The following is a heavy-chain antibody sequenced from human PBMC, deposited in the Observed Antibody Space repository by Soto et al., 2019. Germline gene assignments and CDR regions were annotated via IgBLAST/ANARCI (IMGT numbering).Heavy chain of an antibody. CDR3: ARITRIPYYYGMDV. J-gene: IGHJ6*02. D-gene: IGHD1-20*01. Sequence: ASVKVSCKASGGTFSSYAISWVRQAPGQGLEWMGGIIPIFGTANYAQKFQGRVTITADESTSTAYMELSSLRSEDTAVYYCARITRIPYYYGMDVWGQGTTVTVSS. V-gene: IGHV1-69*13. CDR1: GGTFSSYA. CDR2: IIPIFGTA.